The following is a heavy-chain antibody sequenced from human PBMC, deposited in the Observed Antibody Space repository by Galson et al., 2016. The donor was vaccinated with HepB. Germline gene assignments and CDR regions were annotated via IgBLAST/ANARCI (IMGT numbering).Heavy chain of an antibody. CDR3: ARGGGRPTGDAFDV. V-gene: IGHV3-33*01. CDR2: VFYDVGKK. CDR1: GFSFSNNV. D-gene: IGHD2-15*01. Sequence: SLRLSCAASGFSFSNNVMHWVRQAPGKGLEWVAIVFYDVGKKYYADSVMGRFTISRDNFENAVYLEMNNLRAEDTGVYYCARGGGRPTGDAFDVWGLGTMVTVSS. J-gene: IGHJ3*01.